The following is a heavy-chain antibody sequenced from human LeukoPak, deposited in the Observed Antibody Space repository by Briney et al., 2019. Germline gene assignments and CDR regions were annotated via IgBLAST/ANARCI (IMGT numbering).Heavy chain of an antibody. V-gene: IGHV4-34*01. D-gene: IGHD3-10*01. CDR2: INHSGST. J-gene: IGHJ5*02. CDR1: GGSFSGYY. CDR3: ARKFPTMVRGWFDP. Sequence: SETLSLTCAVYGGSFSGYYWSWIRQPPGKGLEWIGEINHSGSTNYNPSLKSRVTISVDTSKNQFSLKLSSVTAADTAVYYCARKFPTMVRGWFDPWGQGTLVTVSS.